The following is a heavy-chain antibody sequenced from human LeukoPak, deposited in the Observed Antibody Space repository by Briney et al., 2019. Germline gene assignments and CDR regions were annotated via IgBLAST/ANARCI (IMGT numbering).Heavy chain of an antibody. V-gene: IGHV3-7*01. CDR3: ARDPDIAAAGTVGYFDS. CDR1: GFSFSSYW. D-gene: IGHD6-13*01. J-gene: IGHJ4*02. CDR2: IKQEGSAR. Sequence: GGSLRLSCVASGFSFSSYWMSWVRQTPGKGLEWVANIKQEGSARYYVDSVTGRFTISRDNAMNSLYLQMNSLRVEDTAVYYCARDPDIAAAGTVGYFDSWGQGILVTVSS.